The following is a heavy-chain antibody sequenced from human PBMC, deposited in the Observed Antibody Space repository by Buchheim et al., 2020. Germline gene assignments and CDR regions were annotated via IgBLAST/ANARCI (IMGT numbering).Heavy chain of an antibody. CDR2: IIPIFGTG. Sequence: QVQLVQSGAEVKKPGSSVKVSCKASGGTFSSYAISWVRQAPGQGLEWMGGIIPIFGTGNYAQNPQGRVTITAAESTSTPYMEPSSLRSEDTAVYYCARDLPELQQLDYWGQGTL. CDR3: ARDLPELQQLDY. D-gene: IGHD6-13*01. V-gene: IGHV1-69*01. CDR1: GGTFSSYA. J-gene: IGHJ4*02.